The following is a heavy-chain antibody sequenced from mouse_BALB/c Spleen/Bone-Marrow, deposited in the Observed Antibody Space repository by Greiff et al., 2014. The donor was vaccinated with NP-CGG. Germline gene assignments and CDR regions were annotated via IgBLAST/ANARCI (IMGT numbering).Heavy chain of an antibody. J-gene: IGHJ2*01. CDR1: GFSLTSYG. Sequence: QVQLKESGPGLVAPSQSLSITCTVSGFSLTSYGVHWVRQPPGKGLEWLGVIWAGGSTNYNSALMSRLSISKDNSKSQVFLKMNSLQTDDTAMYYCARYHYGFLDYWGQGTTLTVSS. D-gene: IGHD1-2*01. CDR3: ARYHYGFLDY. CDR2: IWAGGST. V-gene: IGHV2-9*02.